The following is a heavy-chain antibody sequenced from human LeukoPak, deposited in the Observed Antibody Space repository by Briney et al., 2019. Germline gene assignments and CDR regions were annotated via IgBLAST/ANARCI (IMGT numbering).Heavy chain of an antibody. CDR1: GDSVSSSSYY. Sequence: SETLSLTCTVSGDSVSSSSYYWSWIRQPPGKGLEWIGYIYYTGSTNYNPSLKSRVTISVDTSKNQFPLKLSSVTAADTAVYYCARGVHAWGQGTLVTVSS. J-gene: IGHJ5*02. V-gene: IGHV4-61*01. CDR3: ARGVHA. CDR2: IYYTGST.